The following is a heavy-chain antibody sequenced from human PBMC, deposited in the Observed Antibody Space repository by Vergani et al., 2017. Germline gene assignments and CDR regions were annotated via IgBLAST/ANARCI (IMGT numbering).Heavy chain of an antibody. D-gene: IGHD4-17*01. Sequence: EVQLVQSGAEVKKPGATMKISCKVSGYTFTDHYMHWVKQAPGKGLEWMGLVDPEDGETIYAEKFKGRVTIAADTSTDTAHLELSILRSDDTAVYYCATPQTVTTGGMEVWGQGTTVIVSS. CDR2: VDPEDGET. CDR3: ATPQTVTTGGMEV. J-gene: IGHJ6*02. CDR1: GYTFTDHY. V-gene: IGHV1-69-2*01.